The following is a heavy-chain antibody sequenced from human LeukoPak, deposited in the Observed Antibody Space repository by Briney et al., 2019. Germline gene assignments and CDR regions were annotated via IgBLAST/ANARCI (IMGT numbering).Heavy chain of an antibody. D-gene: IGHD3-9*01. CDR2: FDPEDGKT. Sequence: GSSVKVSCKASGYTFTSYYMHWVRQAPGKGREGMGGFDPEDGKTIYAQKFQDRVTMTDDTSTETAYMELRSLRSEDTAVYYCARGDFDDNWFDPWGQGTLVTVSS. CDR1: GYTFTSYY. CDR3: ARGDFDDNWFDP. V-gene: IGHV1-24*01. J-gene: IGHJ5*02.